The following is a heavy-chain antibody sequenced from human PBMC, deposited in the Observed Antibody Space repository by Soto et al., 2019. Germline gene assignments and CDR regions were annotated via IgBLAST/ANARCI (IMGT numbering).Heavy chain of an antibody. CDR3: ARDPHCSGGSCDYYYYMDV. Sequence: QVQLVQSGAEVKKPGASVKVSCKASGYTFTSYAMHWVRQAPGQRLEWMGWINAGNGNTKYSQKFQGRVTITRDTSASTAYMELSSLRSEDTAVYYCARDPHCSGGSCDYYYYMDVWGKGTTVTVSS. CDR2: INAGNGNT. J-gene: IGHJ6*03. V-gene: IGHV1-3*01. D-gene: IGHD2-15*01. CDR1: GYTFTSYA.